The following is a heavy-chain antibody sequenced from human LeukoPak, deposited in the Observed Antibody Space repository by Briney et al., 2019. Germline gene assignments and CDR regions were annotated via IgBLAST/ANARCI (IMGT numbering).Heavy chain of an antibody. J-gene: IGHJ6*02. CDR3: ARAYIVVVVAARPYGMDV. D-gene: IGHD2-15*01. Sequence: GGSLRLSCAASGFTFSDYYMSWIRQAPGKGLEWVSYISSSGSTIYYADSVKGRFTISRDNAKNSLYLQMNSLRAEDTAVYYCARAYIVVVVAARPYGMDVWGQGTLVTVSS. CDR2: ISSSGSTI. CDR1: GFTFSDYY. V-gene: IGHV3-11*01.